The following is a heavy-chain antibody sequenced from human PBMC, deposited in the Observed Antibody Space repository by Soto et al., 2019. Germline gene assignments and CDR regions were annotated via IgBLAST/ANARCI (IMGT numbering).Heavy chain of an antibody. Sequence: QVQLVQSGAEVKKPGSSVKVSCKASGGTFSSYTISWVRQAPGQGLEWMGRIIPILGIANYAQKFQGRVTSTADKSTSTAYRELSSLRSEDTAVYYCARDHGYCSSTSCPKRDTYGYWGQGTLVTVSS. CDR3: ARDHGYCSSTSCPKRDTYGY. V-gene: IGHV1-69*08. D-gene: IGHD2-2*03. CDR2: IIPILGIA. J-gene: IGHJ4*02. CDR1: GGTFSSYT.